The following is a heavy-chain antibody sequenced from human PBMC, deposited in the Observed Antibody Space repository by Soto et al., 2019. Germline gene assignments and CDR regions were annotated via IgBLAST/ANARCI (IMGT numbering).Heavy chain of an antibody. J-gene: IGHJ6*02. CDR2: ISAYNGNT. CDR1: GYTFTSYG. Sequence: ASVKVSCKASGYTFTSYGISWVRQAPGQGLEWMGWISAYNGNTNYAQKLQGRVTMTTDTSTGTAYMELRSLRSDDTAVYYCARDSPLGVVIDDGMDVWGQGTTVTVSS. D-gene: IGHD3-3*01. CDR3: ARDSPLGVVIDDGMDV. V-gene: IGHV1-18*01.